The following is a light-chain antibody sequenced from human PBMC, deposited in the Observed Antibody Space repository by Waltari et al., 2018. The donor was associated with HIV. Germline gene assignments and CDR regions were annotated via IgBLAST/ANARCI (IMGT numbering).Light chain of an antibody. CDR3: QQICDWHS. J-gene: IGKJ4*01. CDR2: GAS. Sequence: DIQMTQFPSSLSTSVGDRVTITCRASQNIDNYLNWYQQKPGKAPNLLIYGASILQGGVPSRFSGSGSGTDFTLTISSLQPEDFATYYCQQICDWHSFGGGTKVEIK. V-gene: IGKV1-39*01. CDR1: QNIDNY.